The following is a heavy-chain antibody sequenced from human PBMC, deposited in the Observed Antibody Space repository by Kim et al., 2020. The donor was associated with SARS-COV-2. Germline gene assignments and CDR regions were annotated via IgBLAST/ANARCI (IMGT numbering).Heavy chain of an antibody. J-gene: IGHJ3*02. V-gene: IGHV4-59*13. D-gene: IGHD1-1*01. CDR1: DGSIRSYY. CDR3: ARPRSTGTTLGPFDI. Sequence: SETLSLTCTVSDGSIRSYYWTWIRQPPGKGLEWLGYIHYSGTTKYNPSLSRRVTISIDTSKNQFSLKLSSVTTADTAVYYCARPRSTGTTLGPFDIWGQGTMVTVSS. CDR2: IHYSGTT.